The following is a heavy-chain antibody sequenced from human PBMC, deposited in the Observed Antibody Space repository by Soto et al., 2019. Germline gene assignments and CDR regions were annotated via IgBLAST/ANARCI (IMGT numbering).Heavy chain of an antibody. V-gene: IGHV1-8*01. CDR3: ARDAYYDYIWGSYRSAFDI. CDR2: MNPNSGNT. J-gene: IGHJ3*02. D-gene: IGHD3-16*02. Sequence: ASVKVSCKASGYTFTSYYINWVRQATGQGLEWMGWMNPNSGNTGYAQKFQGRVTMTRNTSISTAYMELSSLRSEDTAVYYCARDAYYDYIWGSYRSAFDIWGQGKMVTVSS. CDR1: GYTFTSYY.